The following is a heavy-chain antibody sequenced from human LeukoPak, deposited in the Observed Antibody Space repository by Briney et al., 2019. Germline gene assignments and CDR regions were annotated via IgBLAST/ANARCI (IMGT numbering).Heavy chain of an antibody. CDR2: INHSGGT. V-gene: IGHV4-34*01. Sequence: SETLSLTCAVYGGSFSGYYWSWIRQPPGKGLEWIGEINHSGGTNYNPSLKSRVTISVDTSKNQFSLKLSSVTAADTAVYYCARCSRITIFGVVITEDDAFDIWGQGTMVTVSS. D-gene: IGHD3-3*01. CDR3: ARCSRITIFGVVITEDDAFDI. J-gene: IGHJ3*02. CDR1: GGSFSGYY.